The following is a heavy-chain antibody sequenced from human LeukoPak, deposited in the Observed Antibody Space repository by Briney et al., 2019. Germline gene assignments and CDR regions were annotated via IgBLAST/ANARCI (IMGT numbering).Heavy chain of an antibody. V-gene: IGHV4-59*01. CDR1: GGSISSYY. J-gene: IGHJ5*02. CDR2: IDYSGST. Sequence: PSETLSLTCTVSGGSISSYYWSWIRQPPGKGLEWIGYIDYSGSTNYNPSLKSRVTISVDTSKNQFSLKLSSVTAADTAVYCCARAKRTWNWLDPWGQGTLVTVSS. CDR3: ARAKRTWNWLDP.